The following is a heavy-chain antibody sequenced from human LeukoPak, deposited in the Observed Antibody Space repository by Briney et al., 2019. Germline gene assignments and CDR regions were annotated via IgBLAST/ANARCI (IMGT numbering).Heavy chain of an antibody. D-gene: IGHD3-16*01. CDR1: GGSLSNHY. CDR3: ARHLGVGSCPLDS. V-gene: IGHV4-59*08. Sequence: SETLSLTCSVSGGSLSNHYWSWIRQPPGKGLEWIAHIYSSGTTTYNPSLKSRVTISLDTSKSQISLKVTSVTAADTAVYYCARHLGVGSCPLDSWGQGTLVTVSS. J-gene: IGHJ4*02. CDR2: IYSSGTT.